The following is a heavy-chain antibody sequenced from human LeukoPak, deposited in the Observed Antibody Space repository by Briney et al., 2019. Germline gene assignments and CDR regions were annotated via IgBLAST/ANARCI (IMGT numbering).Heavy chain of an antibody. Sequence: GGSLRLSCAASGFTFSSYAMHWDRQAPGKGLEWVAVISYDGSNKCYADSVKGRFTISRDNSKNTLYLQMNSLRAEDTAVYYCASLYYYDSSGRGGDAFDIWGQGTMVTVSS. J-gene: IGHJ3*02. V-gene: IGHV3-30*04. CDR1: GFTFSSYA. CDR2: ISYDGSNK. CDR3: ASLYYYDSSGRGGDAFDI. D-gene: IGHD3-22*01.